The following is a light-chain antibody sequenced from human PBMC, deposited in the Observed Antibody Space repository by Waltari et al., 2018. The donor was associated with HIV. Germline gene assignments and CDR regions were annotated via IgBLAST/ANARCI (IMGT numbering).Light chain of an antibody. V-gene: IGLV3-19*01. CDR2: GKN. CDR1: SLRSYY. Sequence: SSELTQDPAVSVALGQTVRSTCHGDSLRSYYASWYQQKPGQAPVVVIYGKNNRPSGIPDRFSGSSSGNTTSLTITGAQAEDEADYYCNSRDSSGNHLVFGGGTKLTVL. CDR3: NSRDSSGNHLV. J-gene: IGLJ2*01.